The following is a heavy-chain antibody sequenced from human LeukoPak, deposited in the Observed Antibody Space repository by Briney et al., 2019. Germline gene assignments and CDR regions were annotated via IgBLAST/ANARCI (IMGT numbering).Heavy chain of an antibody. J-gene: IGHJ4*02. CDR1: GFTFSNYN. Sequence: GGSLRLSCAASGFTFSNYNFNWVRQAPGQGLEWVSSIGGSSGYKYYADSVKGRFTISRDNAQNSLYLQMNSLRAEDTAVYYCARYGDSYYFDYWGQGTPVTVSS. CDR3: ARYGDSYYFDY. CDR2: IGGSSGYK. D-gene: IGHD4-17*01. V-gene: IGHV3-21*01.